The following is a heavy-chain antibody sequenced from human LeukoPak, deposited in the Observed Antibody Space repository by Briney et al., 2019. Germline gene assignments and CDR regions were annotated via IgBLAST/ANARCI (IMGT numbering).Heavy chain of an antibody. CDR3: ALIRGYCSGGSCYSY. CDR1: GGSFSGYY. D-gene: IGHD2-15*01. J-gene: IGHJ4*02. CDR2: INHSGST. V-gene: IGHV4-34*01. Sequence: PSETLSLTCAVYGGSFSGYYWSWIRQPPGKGLEWIGEINHSGSTNYNPSLKSRATISVDTSKNQFSLKLSSVTAADTAVYYCALIRGYCSGGSCYSYWGQGTLVTVSS.